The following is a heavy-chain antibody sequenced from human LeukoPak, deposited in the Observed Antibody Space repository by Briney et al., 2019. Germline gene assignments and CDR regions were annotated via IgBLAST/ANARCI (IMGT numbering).Heavy chain of an antibody. Sequence: SETLSLTCTVSGDSINNGDYYWSWIRQPPGKGLEWIGYISYSGSTYYNPSLKSRVAISVDTSKNQFSLKLTSVTAADTSIYYCVRGTAGTSDEDYWGQGTLVTVSS. CDR3: VRGTAGTSDEDY. V-gene: IGHV4-30-4*01. CDR1: GDSINNGDYY. J-gene: IGHJ4*02. D-gene: IGHD1-1*01. CDR2: ISYSGST.